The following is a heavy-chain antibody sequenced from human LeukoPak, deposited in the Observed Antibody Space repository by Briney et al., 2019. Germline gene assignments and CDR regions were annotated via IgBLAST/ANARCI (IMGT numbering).Heavy chain of an antibody. CDR3: ARTGITGTTVAFSGWFDP. CDR2: INHSGST. D-gene: IGHD1-7*01. Sequence: PSETLSLTCAVYGGSFSGYYWSWMRQPPGKGLEWMGEINHSGSTNYNPSLKSRVTIPVDTSKNPFSLKLSSVTAADTAVYYCARTGITGTTVAFSGWFDPWGQGTLVTVSS. J-gene: IGHJ5*02. CDR1: GGSFSGYY. V-gene: IGHV4-34*01.